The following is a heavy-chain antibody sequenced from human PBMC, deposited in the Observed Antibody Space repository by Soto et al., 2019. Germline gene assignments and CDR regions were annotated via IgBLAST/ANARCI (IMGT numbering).Heavy chain of an antibody. D-gene: IGHD3-10*01. CDR2: ISGSGDRT. J-gene: IGHJ4*02. CDR1: GFAFNTYA. CDR3: ANSDRGGSGNSNF. Sequence: EVQLLESGGGLVQPGGSLRLSCAASGFAFNTYAMDWVRQAPGKGLEWVSSISGSGDRTYYADSVKGRFTISRDNSENTVYVEMNSLRAEDTAVYYCANSDRGGSGNSNFWGQGTLVTVSS. V-gene: IGHV3-23*01.